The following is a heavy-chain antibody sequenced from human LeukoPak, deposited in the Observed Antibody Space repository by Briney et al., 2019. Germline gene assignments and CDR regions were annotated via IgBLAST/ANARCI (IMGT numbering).Heavy chain of an antibody. CDR1: GGSFSGNY. V-gene: IGHV4-34*01. J-gene: IGHJ4*02. Sequence: SATLSLTCAVYGGSFSGNYWSWSRQPPGKGLEWIGEFIHSGSTNYNPSLKSRVTISVDTSKNQFSLKLSSVTAADTAVYYCARGRKARLVYATVIARVHDYWGQGTLVTVSS. CDR3: ARGRKARLVYATVIARVHDY. D-gene: IGHD2-8*01. CDR2: FIHSGST.